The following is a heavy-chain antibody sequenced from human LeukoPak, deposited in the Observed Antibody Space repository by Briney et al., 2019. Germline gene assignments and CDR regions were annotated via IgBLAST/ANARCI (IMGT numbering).Heavy chain of an antibody. J-gene: IGHJ4*02. CDR3: GKTTVGYSSGQKPAWPVDY. Sequence: PRGSLRLSCEASGFTFGSHAMYWVRQAPGKGLEWVAGIFGSGGSPHYADPVKGRFTISRDKSRNTVYLQINSLRAEDTAVYYCGKTTVGYSSGQKPAWPVDYWDQGTLVTVSS. D-gene: IGHD5-18*01. CDR2: IFGSGGSP. CDR1: GFTFGSHA. V-gene: IGHV3-23*01.